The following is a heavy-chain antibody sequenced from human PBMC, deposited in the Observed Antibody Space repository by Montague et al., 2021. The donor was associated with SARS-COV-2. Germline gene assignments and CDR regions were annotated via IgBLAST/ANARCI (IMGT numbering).Heavy chain of an antibody. CDR1: GDSVSSNRAA. CDR3: ALAVAGRGGYDY. V-gene: IGHV6-1*01. CDR2: TYYRSKWNY. Sequence: CAISGDSVSSNRAARSWVRHSPSRGLGWLGVTYYRSKWNYEYAVSLKSRITINPDTSKNQFSLQVKSMTPEDTAVYYCALAVAGRGGYDYWGQGTLVTVSS. J-gene: IGHJ4*02. D-gene: IGHD6-19*01.